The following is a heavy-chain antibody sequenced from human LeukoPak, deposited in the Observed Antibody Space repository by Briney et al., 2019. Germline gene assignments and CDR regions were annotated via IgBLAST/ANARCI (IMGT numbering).Heavy chain of an antibody. CDR1: GHSFMNYW. Sequence: GSLKIPWKGPGHSFMNYWIAWVRQMPGKGLGWVGIILPAAPHTRYSPSLQGQVTISADMSIDTAYLQWSSLRASDTAMYYCDRIAATWYGGSWGQGTLVLVS. V-gene: IGHV5-51*01. CDR2: ILPAAPHT. D-gene: IGHD2-15*01. CDR3: DRIAATWYGGS. J-gene: IGHJ4*02.